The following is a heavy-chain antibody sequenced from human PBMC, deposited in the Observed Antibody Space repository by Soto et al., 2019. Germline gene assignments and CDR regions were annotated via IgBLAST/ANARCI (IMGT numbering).Heavy chain of an antibody. Sequence: EVQLVESGGGLVQPGGSVILSCAASGFTFSGSAIHWVRQASGKGLEWVGRIKARSYNYATAYTASLKGRFTISRDDSKNTAYLQMHSLKTEDTAVYFCSRLWAGGDDRDSPPYYLDYWGQGTLVTVSS. CDR2: IKARSYNYAT. D-gene: IGHD3-16*01. J-gene: IGHJ4*02. V-gene: IGHV3-73*02. CDR3: SRLWAGGDDRDSPPYYLDY. CDR1: GFTFSGSA.